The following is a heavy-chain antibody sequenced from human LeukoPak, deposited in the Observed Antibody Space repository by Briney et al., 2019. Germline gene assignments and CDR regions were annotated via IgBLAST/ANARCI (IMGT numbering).Heavy chain of an antibody. CDR3: AREETTVVSAFDY. D-gene: IGHD4-23*01. CDR1: GYSISGGYY. V-gene: IGHV4-38-2*02. Sequence: PSETLSLTCTVSGYSISGGYYWGWIRQPPGKGLEWIGSIYHSGSTYYNPSLKSRVTISVDTSKNQFSLKLSSVTAADTAVYYCAREETTVVSAFDYWGQGTLVTVSS. J-gene: IGHJ4*02. CDR2: IYHSGST.